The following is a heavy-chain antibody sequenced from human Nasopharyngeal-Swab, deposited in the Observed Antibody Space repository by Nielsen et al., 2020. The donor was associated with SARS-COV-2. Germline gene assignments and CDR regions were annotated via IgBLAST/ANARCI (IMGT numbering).Heavy chain of an antibody. J-gene: IGHJ4*02. Sequence: GESLKISCAASGFTFDDYGMSWVRQAPGKGLEWVSGINWNGGSTGYADSVKGRFTISRDNAKNSLYLQMNSLRAEDTALYHCARGTQLRYFDWLDYWGQGTLVTVSS. CDR2: INWNGGST. CDR1: GFTFDDYG. V-gene: IGHV3-20*01. CDR3: ARGTQLRYFDWLDY. D-gene: IGHD3-9*01.